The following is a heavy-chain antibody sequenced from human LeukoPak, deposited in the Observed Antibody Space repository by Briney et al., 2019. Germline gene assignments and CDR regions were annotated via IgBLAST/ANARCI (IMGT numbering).Heavy chain of an antibody. CDR3: ANPGRVSGSYNSFDY. CDR1: GLTFSSYV. D-gene: IGHD3-10*01. Sequence: GGSLRLSCAASGLTFSSYVMSWVRQTPGKGLEWVSAISGSGDTTSYADSVKGRFTISRDNSKNTLYLQMNSLRAEDTAVYYCANPGRVSGSYNSFDYWGQGTLVTVSS. V-gene: IGHV3-23*01. J-gene: IGHJ4*02. CDR2: ISGSGDTT.